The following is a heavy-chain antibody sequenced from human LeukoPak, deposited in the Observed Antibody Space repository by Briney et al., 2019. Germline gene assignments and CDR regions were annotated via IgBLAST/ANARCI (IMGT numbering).Heavy chain of an antibody. D-gene: IGHD3-10*01. CDR2: IYPGDSDT. J-gene: IGHJ4*02. Sequence: GESLKISCNGAGYSFTSYWIGWVRQMPGKGLEWMGIIYPGDSDTRYSPSFQDQVTISADKSISTAYLQWSSLKASDTAMYYCARRDYYGSGSPDYWGQGTLVTVS. CDR1: GYSFTSYW. CDR3: ARRDYYGSGSPDY. V-gene: IGHV5-51*01.